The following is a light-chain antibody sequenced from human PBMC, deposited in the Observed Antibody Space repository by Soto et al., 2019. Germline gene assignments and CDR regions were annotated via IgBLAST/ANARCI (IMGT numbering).Light chain of an antibody. CDR3: HQYGSSPAT. J-gene: IGKJ1*01. CDR2: GAT. CDR1: SVSSSY. Sequence: SVSSSYLAWYQQRRGQAPRLLIYGATSRATGIPDRFSGSGSGTDFTLTISRLEPEDFAVYYCHQYGSSPATFGQGTKVEIK. V-gene: IGKV3-20*01.